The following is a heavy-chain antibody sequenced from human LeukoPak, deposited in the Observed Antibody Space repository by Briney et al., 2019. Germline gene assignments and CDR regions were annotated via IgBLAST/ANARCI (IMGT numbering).Heavy chain of an antibody. CDR1: GGSISSSSYY. Sequence: PSETLSLTCTVSGGSISSSSYYWGWIRQPPGKGLEWIGSIYYSGSTYYNPSLKSRVPISVDTSKNQFSLKLSSVTAADPAVYYCAGPGAGDLDYWGQGTLVTVSS. D-gene: IGHD3-10*01. V-gene: IGHV4-39*07. CDR2: IYYSGST. CDR3: AGPGAGDLDY. J-gene: IGHJ4*02.